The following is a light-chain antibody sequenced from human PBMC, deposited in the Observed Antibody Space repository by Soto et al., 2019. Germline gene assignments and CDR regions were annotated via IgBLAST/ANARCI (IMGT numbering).Light chain of an antibody. CDR2: DAS. V-gene: IGKV1-33*01. CDR3: QQYDDLPLT. CDR1: QEIKKH. Sequence: DIQMTHSPSSLSASVGDRVTITCQASQEIKKHLNWYQQKTGKAPKLLINDASNLETGVPLRFSVSGSGTHFTFTISSLQPEDIATYYCQQYDDLPLTFGGGTNVEI. J-gene: IGKJ4*01.